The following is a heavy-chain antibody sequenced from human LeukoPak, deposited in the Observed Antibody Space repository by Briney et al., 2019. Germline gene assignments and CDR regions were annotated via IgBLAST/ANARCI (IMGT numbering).Heavy chain of an antibody. CDR1: EFTFSAYW. Sequence: GGSLRLSCAASEFTFSAYWMSWVRQAPRKGLEWVANIKEDGRETYYVDSVKGRFTISRDNAKNSLYLRVNSLRAEDTAVYYCATDGAGFDTWGQGVLVTVSS. V-gene: IGHV3-7*01. CDR2: IKEDGRET. J-gene: IGHJ5*02. CDR3: ATDGAGFDT.